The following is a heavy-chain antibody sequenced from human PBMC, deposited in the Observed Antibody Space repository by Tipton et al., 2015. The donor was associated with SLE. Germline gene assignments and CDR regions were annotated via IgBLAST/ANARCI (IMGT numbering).Heavy chain of an antibody. CDR1: GVTLGDYA. Sequence: RSLRLSCEASGVTLGDYAMHWVRQAPGKGLEWVSGITWNSGSKGYADSVKGRFTISRDNARNTLYLQMRSLTTEDTGIYYCAKDRGYGDKSGDFDYWGQGTLVTVSS. D-gene: IGHD4-23*01. CDR2: ITWNSGSK. J-gene: IGHJ4*02. V-gene: IGHV3-9*01. CDR3: AKDRGYGDKSGDFDY.